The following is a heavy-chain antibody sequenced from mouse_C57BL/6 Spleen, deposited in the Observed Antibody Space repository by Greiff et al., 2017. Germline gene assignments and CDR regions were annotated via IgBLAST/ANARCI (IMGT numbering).Heavy chain of an antibody. CDR2: IDPETGGT. CDR3: TRRGDSSGYPSY. CDR1: GYTFTDYE. D-gene: IGHD3-2*02. Sequence: QVQLQQSGAELVRPGASVTLSCKASGYTFTDYEMHWVKQTPVHGLEWIGAIDPETGGTAYNQKFKGKAILTADKSSSTAYMELRSLTSEDSAVYYCTRRGDSSGYPSYWGQGTTLTVSS. J-gene: IGHJ2*01. V-gene: IGHV1-15*01.